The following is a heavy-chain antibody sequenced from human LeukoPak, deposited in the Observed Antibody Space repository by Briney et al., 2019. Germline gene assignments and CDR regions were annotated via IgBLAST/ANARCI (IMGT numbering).Heavy chain of an antibody. CDR2: IDTNEDMT. Sequence: PGGSLRLSCEASGFTFSYFVMHWVRQSPGKGLEYVSGIDTNEDMTYYTRSVKGRFTISRDNSRDTLYLQMNSLRAEDTAVYYCSTSPSFGSSWYQFNYWGQGTLVTVSS. CDR3: STSPSFGSSWYQFNY. J-gene: IGHJ4*02. CDR1: GFTFSYFV. D-gene: IGHD6-13*01. V-gene: IGHV3-64*04.